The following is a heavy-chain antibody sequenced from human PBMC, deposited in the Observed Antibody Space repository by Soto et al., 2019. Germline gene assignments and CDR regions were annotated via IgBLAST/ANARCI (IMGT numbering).Heavy chain of an antibody. CDR3: AREEGMVARAFGY. V-gene: IGHV3-33*01. CDR1: GFTFSNYG. Sequence: QVQLVESGGGVVQPGRSLRLSCTASGFTFSNYGMHWVRQAPGKGLEWVAIIWYDGSNKYHADSVKGRFTISRDNSKNTLYLQMNSLRVEDTAVYFCAREEGMVARAFGYWGQGTLVTVSS. D-gene: IGHD2-15*01. CDR2: IWYDGSNK. J-gene: IGHJ4*02.